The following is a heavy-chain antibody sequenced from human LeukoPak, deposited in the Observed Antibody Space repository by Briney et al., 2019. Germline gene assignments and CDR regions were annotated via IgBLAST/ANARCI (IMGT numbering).Heavy chain of an antibody. CDR2: INPNSCGT. CDR1: GYTFTGYY. CDR3: ASQSSYGDDDSFDI. D-gene: IGHD5-18*01. Sequence: ASVNVSCTASGYTFTGYYMHWVRQAPGQGLEGMGWINPNSCGTNYAQKLQGRVTMTRDTSISTAYMELSRLRSDDPAVYYCASQSSYGDDDSFDIWGQRTMVTSSS. J-gene: IGHJ3*02. V-gene: IGHV1-2*02.